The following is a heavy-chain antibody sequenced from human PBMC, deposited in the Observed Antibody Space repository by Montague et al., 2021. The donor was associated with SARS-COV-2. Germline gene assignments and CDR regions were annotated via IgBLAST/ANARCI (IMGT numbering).Heavy chain of an antibody. CDR2: ISWNSGSI. D-gene: IGHD2-2*01. V-gene: IGHV3-9*01. CDR1: GFTFDDYA. J-gene: IGHJ6*02. CDR3: ARAAEDIVVVPAAMGPQYYYYGMDV. Sequence: SLRLSCAASGFTFDDYAMHWVRQAPGKGLEWVSGISWNSGSIGYADSVKGRFTVSRDNAKNSLYLHMNSLRAEDTALYYCARAAEDIVVVPAAMGPQYYYYGMDVWGQGTTVTVSS.